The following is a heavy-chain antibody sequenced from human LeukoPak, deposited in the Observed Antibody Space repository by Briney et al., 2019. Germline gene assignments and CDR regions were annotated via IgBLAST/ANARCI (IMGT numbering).Heavy chain of an antibody. V-gene: IGHV3-74*01. CDR2: IKSDGSGT. Sequence: GGSLRLSCAASDFTVSSNYMSWVRQAPGKGLVWVSRIKSDGSGTSYADSVKGRFTISRDNAKNTLYLQMNSLRAEDTAVYYCARGSDSSGWYSSFDYWGQGTLVTVSS. CDR1: DFTVSSNY. D-gene: IGHD6-19*01. J-gene: IGHJ4*02. CDR3: ARGSDSSGWYSSFDY.